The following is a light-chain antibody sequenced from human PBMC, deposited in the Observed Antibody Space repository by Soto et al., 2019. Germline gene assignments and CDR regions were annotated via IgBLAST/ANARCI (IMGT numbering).Light chain of an antibody. CDR3: QQYNSASWT. V-gene: IGKV3-15*01. CDR2: DAS. CDR1: ESVSRN. J-gene: IGKJ1*01. Sequence: EVVMTQSPATLSVSPGERATLSCRASESVSRNLAWYQQKPGQAPRLLIYDASTRATGIPDRFSGGGSGTEFTLTISSLQSEDSVVYYCQQYNSASWTFGQGTKVDIK.